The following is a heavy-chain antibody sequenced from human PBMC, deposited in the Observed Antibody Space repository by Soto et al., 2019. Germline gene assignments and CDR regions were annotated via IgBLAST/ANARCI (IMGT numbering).Heavy chain of an antibody. J-gene: IGHJ5*01. D-gene: IGHD6-13*01. Sequence: ASVKVSCKVSGYTLTELSMHWVRQAPGKGLEWMGGFDPEDGETIYAQKFQGRVTMTEDTSTDTAYMELSSLRSEDTAASYCATDPLIAAAREGWFDLWGQGTLVTVSS. CDR3: ATDPLIAAAREGWFDL. CDR1: GYTLTELS. V-gene: IGHV1-24*01. CDR2: FDPEDGET.